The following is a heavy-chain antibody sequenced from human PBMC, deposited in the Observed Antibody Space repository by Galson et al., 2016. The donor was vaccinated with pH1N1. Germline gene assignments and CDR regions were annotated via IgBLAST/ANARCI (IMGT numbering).Heavy chain of an antibody. V-gene: IGHV3-21*01. CDR3: ARNALIELASPSGMDV. CDR2: ISASGTYI. J-gene: IGHJ6*02. D-gene: IGHD5-24*01. Sequence: SLRLSCAASGFSFTSYTMNWVRQAPGKGLGWVSSISASGTYIYYADSVQGRFTLPRANAKQSVYLEMSSLRVEDTAVYYCARNALIELASPSGMDVWGQGTTVAVSS. CDR1: GFSFTSYT.